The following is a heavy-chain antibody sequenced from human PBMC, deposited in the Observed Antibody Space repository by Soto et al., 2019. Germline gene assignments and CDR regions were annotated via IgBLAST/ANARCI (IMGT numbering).Heavy chain of an antibody. Sequence: QVQLVQSGAEVKKPGASVKVSCKASGYTFTSYAMHWVRQAPGQRLEWMGWINAGNGNTKYSQKFKGRVTITRDTSASTAYMELSSLRSEDTAVYYCARGQCGPDGPGDYWGQGTLVTVSS. J-gene: IGHJ4*02. D-gene: IGHD2-21*01. CDR1: GYTFTSYA. CDR3: ARGQCGPDGPGDY. CDR2: INAGNGNT. V-gene: IGHV1-3*01.